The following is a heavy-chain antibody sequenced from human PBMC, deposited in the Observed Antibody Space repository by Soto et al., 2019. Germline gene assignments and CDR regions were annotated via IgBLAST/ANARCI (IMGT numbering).Heavy chain of an antibody. Sequence: PSVPMSLTSSVAGGSISSYYGRWIRQKTGKGLEWIGYIYYSGSTNYNPSLKSRVTISVDTSKNQFSLKLSSVTAADTAVYYCARDVEYSSSSVGFDPWGQGTLVTVSS. D-gene: IGHD6-6*01. J-gene: IGHJ5*02. CDR1: GGSISSYY. CDR2: IYYSGST. V-gene: IGHV4-59*01. CDR3: ARDVEYSSSSVGFDP.